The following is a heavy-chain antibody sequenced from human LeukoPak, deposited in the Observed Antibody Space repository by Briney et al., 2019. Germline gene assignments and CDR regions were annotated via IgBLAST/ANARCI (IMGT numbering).Heavy chain of an antibody. J-gene: IGHJ6*03. Sequence: ASVKVSCKASGGTFSSHAISWVRQAPGQGLEWMGGIIPIFGTANCAQKFQGRVTITTDESTSTAYMELSSLRSEDTAVYYCARGGTTPLYYYYYMDVWGKGTTVTVSS. V-gene: IGHV1-69*05. CDR2: IIPIFGTA. CDR3: ARGGTTPLYYYYYMDV. D-gene: IGHD1-14*01. CDR1: GGTFSSHA.